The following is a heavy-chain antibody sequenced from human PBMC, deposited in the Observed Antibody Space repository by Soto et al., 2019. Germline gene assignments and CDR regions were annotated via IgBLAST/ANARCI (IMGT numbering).Heavy chain of an antibody. V-gene: IGHV3-33*01. Sequence: GGSLRLSCAASGFTFSSYGMHWVRQAPGKGLEWVAVIWYDGSNKYYADSVKGRFTISRDNSKNTLYLQMNSLRAEDTAVYYCARDQRGAAAGNPGYYYYYGMDVWGQGTTVTVSS. CDR3: ARDQRGAAAGNPGYYYYYGMDV. D-gene: IGHD6-13*01. CDR1: GFTFSSYG. J-gene: IGHJ6*02. CDR2: IWYDGSNK.